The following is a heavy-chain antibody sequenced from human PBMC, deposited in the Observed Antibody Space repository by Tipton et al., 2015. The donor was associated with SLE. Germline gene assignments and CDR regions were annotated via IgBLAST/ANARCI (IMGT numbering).Heavy chain of an antibody. V-gene: IGHV4-38-2*01. CDR3: ARLHGYSYGLNWFDP. CDR2: IYYTGTTT. J-gene: IGHJ5*02. Sequence: LRLSCAASQFTFSGYEMNWVRQAPGKGLEWIGSIYYTGTTTYYNSFLKSRVTMSVDTSKNQFSLRLTSVIAADTAVYYCARLHGYSYGLNWFDPWGQGTLISVSS. D-gene: IGHD5-18*01. CDR1: QFTFSGYE.